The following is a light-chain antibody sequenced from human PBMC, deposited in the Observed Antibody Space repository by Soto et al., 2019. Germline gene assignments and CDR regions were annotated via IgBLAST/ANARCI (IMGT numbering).Light chain of an antibody. J-gene: IGLJ2*01. V-gene: IGLV2-23*01. CDR2: EGS. CDR1: SRDVGTYTL. CDR3: CSYAGSSSVV. Sequence: QSALTQPASVSGSPGQSITISCTGTSRDVGTYTLVSWYQHYPGKAPKLIIYEGSKRPSGVSNRFSASKTGRTASLTISGLQPEDEADYYCCSYAGSSSVVFGGGTNVTVL.